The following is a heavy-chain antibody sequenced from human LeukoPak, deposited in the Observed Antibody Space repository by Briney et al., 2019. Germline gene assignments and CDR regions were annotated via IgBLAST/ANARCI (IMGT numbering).Heavy chain of an antibody. CDR3: ARGDTMAHFDY. CDR1: GGSFSGYY. CDR2: IYYSGST. Sequence: PSETLSLTCAVYGGSFSGYYWTWIRQPPGKGLEWIGYIYYSGSTYYNPSLKSRVTISVDTSKNQFSLKLSSVTAADTAVYYCARGDTMAHFDYWGQGTLVTVSS. V-gene: IGHV4-30-4*01. D-gene: IGHD3-10*01. J-gene: IGHJ4*02.